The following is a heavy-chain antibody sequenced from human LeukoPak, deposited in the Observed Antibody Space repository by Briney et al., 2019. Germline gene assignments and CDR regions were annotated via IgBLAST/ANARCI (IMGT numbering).Heavy chain of an antibody. CDR1: GFTVSTNY. V-gene: IGHV3-66*01. J-gene: IGHJ4*02. D-gene: IGHD3-22*01. CDR3: ARGYDYYDSCGYGY. Sequence: GGSLRLSCAASGFTVSTNYMSWVRQAPGKGLEWVSVIYSGGSTYYADSVKGRFTISRDNSRNTLYLQMNSLRVEDTAVYYCARGYDYYDSCGYGYWGQGTLVTVSS. CDR2: IYSGGST.